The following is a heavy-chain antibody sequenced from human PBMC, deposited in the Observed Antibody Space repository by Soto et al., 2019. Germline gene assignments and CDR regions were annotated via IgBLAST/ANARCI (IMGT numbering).Heavy chain of an antibody. CDR2: IYPGDSDT. Sequence: PGESLKISCKGSGYSFTSYWIGWVRQMPGKGLEWMGIIYPGDSDTRYSPSFQGQVTISADKSISTAYLQWSSLKASDTAMYYCARQIGYCSSTSCYARNYYYYYYMDVWGKGTTVTVSS. V-gene: IGHV5-51*01. CDR3: ARQIGYCSSTSCYARNYYYYYYMDV. J-gene: IGHJ6*03. D-gene: IGHD2-2*01. CDR1: GYSFTSYW.